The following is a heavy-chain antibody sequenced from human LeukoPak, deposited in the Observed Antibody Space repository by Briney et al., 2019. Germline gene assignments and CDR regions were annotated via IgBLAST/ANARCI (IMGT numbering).Heavy chain of an antibody. CDR3: ARSAAAGFDY. CDR2: IDTDGSGT. V-gene: IGHV3-74*01. Sequence: GGSLRLSCAASGITFNNYWLHWVRQAPGKGLVWVSRIDTDGSGTIYADSVKGRFTISRDNAKNTLYLQMTSLRAEDTAVYYCARSAAAGFDYWGQGTLVTVSS. J-gene: IGHJ4*02. D-gene: IGHD6-13*01. CDR1: GITFNNYW.